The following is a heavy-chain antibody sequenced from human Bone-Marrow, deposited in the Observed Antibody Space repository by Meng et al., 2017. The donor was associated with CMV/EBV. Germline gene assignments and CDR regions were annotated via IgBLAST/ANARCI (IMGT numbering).Heavy chain of an antibody. V-gene: IGHV3-30*19. CDR2: ISYDGSNK. Sequence: GESLKISCAASGFTFSSYGMHWVRQAPGKGLEWVAVISYDGSNKYYADSVKGRFTISRDNSKNTLYLQMNSLRAEDTAVYYCARGPSGGGSYYDYWGQGTLVTVSS. D-gene: IGHD1-26*01. CDR1: GFTFSSYG. J-gene: IGHJ4*02. CDR3: ARGPSGGGSYYDY.